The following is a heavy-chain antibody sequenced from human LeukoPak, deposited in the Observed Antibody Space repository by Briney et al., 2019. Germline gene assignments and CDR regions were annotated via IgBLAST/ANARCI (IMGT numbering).Heavy chain of an antibody. J-gene: IGHJ3*02. D-gene: IGHD1-1*01. V-gene: IGHV3-23*01. CDR3: AREYADDWNLETGAFDI. CDR2: ISGSGGST. CDR1: GFTFSSYA. Sequence: PGGSLRLSCAASGFTFSSYAMSWVRQAPGKGLEWVSGISGSGGSTYYADSVKGRFTISRDNSKNTLYLQMNSLRAEDTAVYYCAREYADDWNLETGAFDIWGQGTMVTVSS.